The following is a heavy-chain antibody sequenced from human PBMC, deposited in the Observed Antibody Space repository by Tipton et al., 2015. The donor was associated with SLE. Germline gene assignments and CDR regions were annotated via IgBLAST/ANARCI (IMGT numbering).Heavy chain of an antibody. Sequence: LSLTCTVSGGSISSSSYYWGWIRQPPGKGLEWVAVISYDESIKYYADSVKGRFTISRDESKNTMYLQMNSLRAEDTAVYYCTDHDAFDIWGQGTMVTVSS. CDR1: GGSISSSS. J-gene: IGHJ3*02. V-gene: IGHV3-30*03. CDR3: TDHDAFDI. CDR2: ISYDESIK.